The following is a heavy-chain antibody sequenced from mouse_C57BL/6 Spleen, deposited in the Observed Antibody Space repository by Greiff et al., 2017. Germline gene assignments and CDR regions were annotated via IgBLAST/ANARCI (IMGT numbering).Heavy chain of an antibody. D-gene: IGHD2-1*01. CDR2: INPSNGGT. J-gene: IGHJ4*01. Sequence: QVQLKQPGTELVKPGASVKLSCKASGYTFTSYWMHWVKQRPGQGLEWIGNINPSNGGTNYNEKFKSKATLTVDKSSSTAYMQLSSLTSEDSAVYYCAREGEYGNLYYAMDYWGQGTSVTVSS. V-gene: IGHV1-53*01. CDR1: GYTFTSYW. CDR3: AREGEYGNLYYAMDY.